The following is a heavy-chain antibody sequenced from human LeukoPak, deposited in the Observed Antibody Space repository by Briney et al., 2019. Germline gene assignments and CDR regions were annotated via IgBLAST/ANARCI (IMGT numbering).Heavy chain of an antibody. CDR1: GGTFSSYA. J-gene: IGHJ4*02. D-gene: IGHD2-2*02. V-gene: IGHV1-69*05. CDR2: IIPIFGTA. Sequence: SVKVSCKASGGTFSSYAISWVRQAPGQGLEWMGGIIPIFGTANYAQKFQGRVTITTDESTSTAYMELSSLRSEDTAVYYCAREGPLYCSSTSCYSRRASDYWGQGTLVTVSS. CDR3: AREGPLYCSSTSCYSRRASDY.